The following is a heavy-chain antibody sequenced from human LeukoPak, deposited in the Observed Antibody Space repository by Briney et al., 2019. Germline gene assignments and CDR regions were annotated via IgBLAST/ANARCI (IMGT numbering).Heavy chain of an antibody. V-gene: IGHV1-2*02. CDR1: GYTFTGYY. CDR2: INPNSGGT. CDR3: ARDLGIAAAAAYWYFDL. Sequence: ASVKVSCKASGYTFTGYYMHWVRQAPGQGLEWMGWINPNSGGTNYAQKFQGRVTMTRDTSISTAYMELSRLRSDDTAVYYYARDLGIAAAAAYWYFDLWGRGTLVTVSS. D-gene: IGHD6-13*01. J-gene: IGHJ2*01.